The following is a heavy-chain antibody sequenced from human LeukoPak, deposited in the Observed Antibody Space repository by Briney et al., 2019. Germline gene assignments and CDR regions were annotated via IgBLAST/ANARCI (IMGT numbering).Heavy chain of an antibody. V-gene: IGHV1-2*02. CDR3: ARDGAGGDYESSDYYAYYFDY. J-gene: IGHJ4*02. Sequence: ASVKVSCKASGYTFTGYYMHWVRQAPGQGLEWRGGIYPNSGATTSAQKLQGRVTMTRDTSISTAYMELSRLRSDDTAVYYCARDGAGGDYESSDYYAYYFDYWGQGTLVTVSS. D-gene: IGHD3-22*01. CDR2: IYPNSGAT. CDR1: GYTFTGYY.